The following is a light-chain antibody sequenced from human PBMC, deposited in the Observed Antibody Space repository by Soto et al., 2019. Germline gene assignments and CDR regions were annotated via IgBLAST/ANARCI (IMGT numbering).Light chain of an antibody. V-gene: IGKV3-15*01. Sequence: EIVMTQSPATLSVSPGERATLSCRASQSVSSDLAWYQQKPGQAPRLLISGASTRATGIPGRFSGSGSGREFTLTVSSLQSEDFAVFYCQQYHNWPSWTFGQGTKVEVK. CDR3: QQYHNWPSWT. J-gene: IGKJ1*01. CDR1: QSVSSD. CDR2: GAS.